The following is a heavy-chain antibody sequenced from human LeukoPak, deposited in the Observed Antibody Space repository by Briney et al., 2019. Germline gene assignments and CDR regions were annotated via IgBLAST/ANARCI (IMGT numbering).Heavy chain of an antibody. J-gene: IGHJ4*02. CDR2: ISGSLTHI. CDR3: ARDPPGSGSLFQFEY. Sequence: GGSPRLSCVASRFTFSSYNMNWIRQAPGKGLEWVSSISGSLTHIYYADSLKGRFTVSRDNAKNSLYLQMNTLRAEDTAVYYCARDPPGSGSLFQFEYWGQGTVVTVSS. CDR1: RFTFSSYN. D-gene: IGHD2-15*01. V-gene: IGHV3-21*01.